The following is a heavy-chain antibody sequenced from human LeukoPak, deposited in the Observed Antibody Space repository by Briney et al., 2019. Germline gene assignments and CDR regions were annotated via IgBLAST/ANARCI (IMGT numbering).Heavy chain of an antibody. CDR2: IYYSGST. D-gene: IGHD6-19*01. J-gene: IGHJ4*02. V-gene: IGHV4-39*01. CDR1: GGSISSSSYY. Sequence: SETLSLTCTVSGGSISSSSYYWGWIRQPPGKGLEWIGSIYYSGSTYYNPSLKSRVTISVDTSKNQFSLKLSSVTAADTAVYFCASSSRFYSSGPFDDWGQGTLVTVPS. CDR3: ASSSRFYSSGPFDD.